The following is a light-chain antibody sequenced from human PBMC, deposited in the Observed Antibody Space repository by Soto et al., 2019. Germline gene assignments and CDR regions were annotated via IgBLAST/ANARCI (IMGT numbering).Light chain of an antibody. CDR2: GNS. Sequence: QSVLTQPPSVSGAPGQRVTISCTGSSSNIGAGHDVHWYQQLPGTAPKLLIYGNSNRPSGVPDRFSGSKSGTSASLAITGLQNGDEADYYCGTWDRSQSTPWVFGGGTKLTVL. CDR1: SSNIGAGHD. CDR3: GTWDRSQSTPWV. J-gene: IGLJ3*02. V-gene: IGLV1-40*01.